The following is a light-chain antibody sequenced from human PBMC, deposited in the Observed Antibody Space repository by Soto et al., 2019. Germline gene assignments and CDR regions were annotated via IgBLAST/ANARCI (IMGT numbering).Light chain of an antibody. CDR2: DVI. Sequence: QSALTQPRSVSGSPGQSVTISCTGTSSDVGGYNFVSWYQQYPGKAPKLMIYDVIKRPSGVPDRFSGSKSGNTASLTISGLQAEDEADYFCCSYAGSVVFGGGTKVTVL. CDR1: SSDVGGYNF. CDR3: CSYAGSVV. J-gene: IGLJ2*01. V-gene: IGLV2-11*01.